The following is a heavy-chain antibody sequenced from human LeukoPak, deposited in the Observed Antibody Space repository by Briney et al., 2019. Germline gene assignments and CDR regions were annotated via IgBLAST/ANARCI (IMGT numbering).Heavy chain of an antibody. Sequence: GGSLRLPCAASGFTVSSNYMSWVRRAPGKGLEWVSVIYSGGSTDYADSAKGRFAISRDNSKNMLYLQLNSLRAEDTAVYYCARVDYGSGSYFDYWGQGTLVTVSS. CDR3: ARVDYGSGSYFDY. D-gene: IGHD3-10*01. V-gene: IGHV3-53*01. CDR1: GFTVSSNY. CDR2: IYSGGST. J-gene: IGHJ4*02.